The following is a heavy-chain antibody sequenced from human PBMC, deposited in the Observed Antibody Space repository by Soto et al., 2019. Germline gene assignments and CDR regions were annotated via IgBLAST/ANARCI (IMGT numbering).Heavy chain of an antibody. D-gene: IGHD3-3*01. Sequence: VALIKVSCNSSVYSFTSYGISCVGEAPGPALAWMGWISAYNGNTNYAQKLQGRGTMTTDTSTSTAYMELRSLRSDETAVSYRARHPFWSGSPGDAVDIWGQGAMVTVSS. J-gene: IGHJ3*02. CDR3: ARHPFWSGSPGDAVDI. CDR2: ISAYNGNT. CDR1: VYSFTSYG. V-gene: IGHV1-18*01.